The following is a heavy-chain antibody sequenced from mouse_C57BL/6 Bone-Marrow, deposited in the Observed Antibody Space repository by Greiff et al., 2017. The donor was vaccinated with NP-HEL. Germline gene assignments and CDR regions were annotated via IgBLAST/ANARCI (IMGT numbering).Heavy chain of an antibody. CDR1: GFTFSDYY. D-gene: IGHD2-3*01. Sequence: EVQLVESEGGLVQPGSSMKLSCTASGFTFSDYYMAWVRQVPEKGLEWVANINYDGSSTYYLDSLKSRFIISRDNAKNILYLQMSSLKSEDTATYYCARLMDYFDYWGQGTTLTVSS. CDR3: ARLMDYFDY. J-gene: IGHJ2*01. V-gene: IGHV5-16*01. CDR2: INYDGSST.